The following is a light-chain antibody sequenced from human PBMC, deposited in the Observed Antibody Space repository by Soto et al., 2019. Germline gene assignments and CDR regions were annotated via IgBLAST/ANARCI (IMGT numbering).Light chain of an antibody. CDR2: ATS. V-gene: IGKV3-15*01. J-gene: IGKJ5*01. CDR1: QSVSSN. Sequence: EIVVTQSPATLSVSPGERAALSCRASQSVSSNLAWYQQKPGQAPRLLIFATSTRATGIPARFSDSGSGTEFTLTISSLQSEDFAVYYCQQYDNGITFGQGTRLEIK. CDR3: QQYDNGIT.